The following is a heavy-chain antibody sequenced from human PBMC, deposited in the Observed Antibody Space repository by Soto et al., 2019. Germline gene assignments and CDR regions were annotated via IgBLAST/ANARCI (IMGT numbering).Heavy chain of an antibody. D-gene: IGHD5-18*01. CDR2: IYYSGST. J-gene: IGHJ5*02. CDR3: ARHREVGGYSYDLNWFDP. CDR1: GGSISSSSYY. Sequence: QLQLQESGPGLVKPSETLSLTCTVSGGSISSSSYYWGWIRQPPGKGLEWIGSIYYSGSTYYNPSLKSRVTISVDTSKNQFSLKLSSVTAADTAVYYCARHREVGGYSYDLNWFDPWGQGTLVTVSS. V-gene: IGHV4-39*01.